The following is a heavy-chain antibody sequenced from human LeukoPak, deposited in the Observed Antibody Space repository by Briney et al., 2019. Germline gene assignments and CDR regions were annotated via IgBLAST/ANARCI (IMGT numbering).Heavy chain of an antibody. V-gene: IGHV4-59*01. Sequence: SETLSLTCTVSGGSISSYWWSWIRQPPGKGLEWIGYIYYTGSTNYNPSLKSRATISLDTSKNQFSPKLSSVTAADTAVYYCARGIHYYDSSGYLPDYWGQGTLVTVSS. J-gene: IGHJ4*02. D-gene: IGHD3-22*01. CDR2: IYYTGST. CDR3: ARGIHYYDSSGYLPDY. CDR1: GGSISSYW.